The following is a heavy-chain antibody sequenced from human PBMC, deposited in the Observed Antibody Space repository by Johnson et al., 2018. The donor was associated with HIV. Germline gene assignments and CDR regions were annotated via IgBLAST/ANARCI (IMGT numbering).Heavy chain of an antibody. V-gene: IGHV3-20*04. CDR2: INWNGGST. D-gene: IGHD7-27*01. CDR3: ARDPTTQYLRLIGDFGSFDI. CDR1: GFTFDDYG. Sequence: MQLVESGGGVVRPGGSLRLSCAAPGFTFDDYGMSWVRQAPGKGLEWVSGINWNGGSTTYADSVRGRFSISRDNAKNSLVLQMNSLRAEDTALYYCARDPTTQYLRLIGDFGSFDIWGQGTMVTVSS. J-gene: IGHJ3*02.